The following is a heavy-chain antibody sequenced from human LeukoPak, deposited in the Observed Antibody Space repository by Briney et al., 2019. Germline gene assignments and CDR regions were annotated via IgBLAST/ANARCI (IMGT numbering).Heavy chain of an antibody. CDR3: ASGGGWVFFN. V-gene: IGHV3-9*01. J-gene: IGHJ4*02. Sequence: GGSLRLSCAASGFSFDDYAMHWVRQAPGKGLEWVSGISWNSGSIGYADSVKGRFTISRDNARNSQFLQMNSLRAEDTAVYYCASGGGWVFFNWGQGTLVTVSS. CDR2: ISWNSGSI. D-gene: IGHD6-19*01. CDR1: GFSFDDYA.